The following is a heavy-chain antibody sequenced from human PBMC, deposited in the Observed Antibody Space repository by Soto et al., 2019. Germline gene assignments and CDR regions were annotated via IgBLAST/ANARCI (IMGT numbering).Heavy chain of an antibody. V-gene: IGHV3-23*01. Sequence: PAGSLGLPWAASVFTLSRYAMSWVCQPPGKGLEWVSAISGSGGSTYYADSVKGRFTISRDNSKNTLYLQMNSLRAEDTAVYYCAKGPRSSWYGNWFDPWGQGTLVTVSS. J-gene: IGHJ5*02. CDR3: AKGPRSSWYGNWFDP. D-gene: IGHD6-13*01. CDR2: ISGSGGST. CDR1: VFTLSRYA.